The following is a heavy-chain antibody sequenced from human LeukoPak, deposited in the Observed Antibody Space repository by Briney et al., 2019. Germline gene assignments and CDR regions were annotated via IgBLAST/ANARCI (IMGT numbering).Heavy chain of an antibody. V-gene: IGHV4-39*01. CDR1: GGSISSSSNY. Sequence: SETLSLTCTVSGGSISSSSNYWGWIRQPPGKGLEWIGTIYSTGNTYYNPSLKSRLTISVDTSKNQFSLKLSSVTAADTAVYYCARGGESGYDTWGQGSLVTVSS. CDR2: IYSTGNT. CDR3: ARGGESGYDT. D-gene: IGHD5-12*01. J-gene: IGHJ5*02.